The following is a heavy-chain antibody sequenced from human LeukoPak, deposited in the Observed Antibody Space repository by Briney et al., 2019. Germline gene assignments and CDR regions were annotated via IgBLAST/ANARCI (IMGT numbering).Heavy chain of an antibody. Sequence: ASVKVSCMVSGYTLTELSMHWVRQAPGKGLEWMGGFDPEDGETIYAQKFQGRVTMTEDTSTDTAYMELSSLRSEDTAVYYCATDLRYSSGRRDYYYYGMDVWGQRTTGTLSS. V-gene: IGHV1-24*01. CDR3: ATDLRYSSGRRDYYYYGMDV. D-gene: IGHD6-19*01. J-gene: IGHJ6*02. CDR1: GYTLTELS. CDR2: FDPEDGET.